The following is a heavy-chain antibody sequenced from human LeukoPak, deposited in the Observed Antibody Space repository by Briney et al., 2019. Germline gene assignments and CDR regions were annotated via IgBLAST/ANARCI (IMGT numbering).Heavy chain of an antibody. Sequence: GGSLRVSCAASGYTVISNYMSWVRQAPGQGLEWVSVIYSGSSTYNADSVMGRFTTPRDNSKNTPYLLMNSLRAEDTTGYYCATTPDYYYYDGMDVWGQGTTVTVSS. CDR2: IYSGSST. V-gene: IGHV3-66*01. D-gene: IGHD1-1*01. CDR3: ATTPDYYYYDGMDV. CDR1: GYTVISNY. J-gene: IGHJ6*02.